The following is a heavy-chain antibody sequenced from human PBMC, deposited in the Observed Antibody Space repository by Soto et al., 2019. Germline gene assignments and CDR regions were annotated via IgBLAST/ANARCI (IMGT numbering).Heavy chain of an antibody. Sequence: ASVKVSCNASVYTFTGCYMHCVRQAPGQGLEWMGWINPNSGGTNYAQKFQGRVTMTRDTSISTAYMELSRLRSDDTAVYYCARDHESWYYWFDPWGQGTLVTVSS. CDR3: ARDHESWYYWFDP. J-gene: IGHJ5*02. D-gene: IGHD6-13*01. CDR1: VYTFTGCY. CDR2: INPNSGGT. V-gene: IGHV1-2*02.